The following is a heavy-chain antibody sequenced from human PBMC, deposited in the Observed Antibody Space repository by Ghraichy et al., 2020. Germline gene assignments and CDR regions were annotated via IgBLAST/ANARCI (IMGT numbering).Heavy chain of an antibody. J-gene: IGHJ6*02. CDR2: IYYSGST. Sequence: SQTLSLTCTVSGGSISSSSYYWGWIRQPPGKGLEWIGSIYYSGSTYYNPSLKSRVTISVDTSKNQFSLKLSSVTAADTAVYYCARHRYYDFWSGYYTGDYYYGMDVWGQGTTVTVSS. V-gene: IGHV4-39*01. D-gene: IGHD3-3*01. CDR3: ARHRYYDFWSGYYTGDYYYGMDV. CDR1: GGSISSSSYY.